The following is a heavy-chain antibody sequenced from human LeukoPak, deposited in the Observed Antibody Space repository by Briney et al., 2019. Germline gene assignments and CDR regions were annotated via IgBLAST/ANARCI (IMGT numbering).Heavy chain of an antibody. CDR3: AKDRKVRSGISMIVVVTRYAFDI. Sequence: PGGSLRLSCAASGFTFSSYGMSWVRQAPGKGLEWVSGISGNGGGGSTYYADSVKGRFTISRDNSKNTLYLQMNSLRAEDTAVYYCAKDRKVRSGISMIVVVTRYAFDIWGQGTMVTVSS. CDR2: ISGNGGGGST. J-gene: IGHJ3*02. V-gene: IGHV3-23*01. D-gene: IGHD3-22*01. CDR1: GFTFSSYG.